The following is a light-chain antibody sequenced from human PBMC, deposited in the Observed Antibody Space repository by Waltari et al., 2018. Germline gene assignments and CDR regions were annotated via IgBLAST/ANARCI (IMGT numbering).Light chain of an antibody. V-gene: IGKV1-5*03. Sequence: DIQMPQSPSTLSASVGDRFTITCRASQSISNWLAWYQQKPGKAPKLLIYKASTLESGVPSRFSGSGSGTEFTLTISSLRPDDFATYYCQQYNSYSLLTFGGGTKVEIK. CDR1: QSISNW. CDR3: QQYNSYSLLT. CDR2: KAS. J-gene: IGKJ4*01.